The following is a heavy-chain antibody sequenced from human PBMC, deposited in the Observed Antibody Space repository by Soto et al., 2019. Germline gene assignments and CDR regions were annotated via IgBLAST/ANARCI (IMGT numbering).Heavy chain of an antibody. Sequence: QVQLRESGPGLVKPSETLSLTCTVSSGSIGTYFWSWIRQPPGKGLESIGYIYYSGTTNYNPSLKRRVTIFLDTSTNQFSLRLSSVTAADTAVYYCARGRGGTSDAFDIWGQGTLLTVSS. J-gene: IGHJ3*02. V-gene: IGHV4-59*01. D-gene: IGHD1-26*01. CDR1: SGSIGTYF. CDR3: ARGRGGTSDAFDI. CDR2: IYYSGTT.